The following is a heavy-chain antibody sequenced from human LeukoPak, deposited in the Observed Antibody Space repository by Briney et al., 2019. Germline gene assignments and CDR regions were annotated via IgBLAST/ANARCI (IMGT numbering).Heavy chain of an antibody. V-gene: IGHV4-38-2*02. CDR2: IYHSGST. CDR3: ARDPHYYGSGGYKAA. J-gene: IGHJ5*02. CDR1: GYSISSGYY. Sequence: PSETLSLTCTVSGYSISSGYYWGWIRQPPGKGLEWIGSIYHSGSTYYNPSLKSRVTISVDTSKNQFSLKLSSVTAADTAVYFCARDPHYYGSGGYKAAWGQGTLVTVSS. D-gene: IGHD3-10*01.